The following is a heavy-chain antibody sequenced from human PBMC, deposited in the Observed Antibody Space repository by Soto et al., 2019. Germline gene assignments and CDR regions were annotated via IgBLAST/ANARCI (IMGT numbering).Heavy chain of an antibody. V-gene: IGHV3-13*01. CDR2: IGTAGDT. CDR3: ARYPGWDYYYGMDV. Sequence: GGSLRLSCAASGFTFSSYDMHWVRQATGKGLEWVSAIGTAGDTYYPGSVKGRFTISRENAKNSLYLQMNSLRAEDTAVYYCARYPGWDYYYGMDVRGQGTTVTVSS. D-gene: IGHD3-9*01. CDR1: GFTFSSYD. J-gene: IGHJ6*02.